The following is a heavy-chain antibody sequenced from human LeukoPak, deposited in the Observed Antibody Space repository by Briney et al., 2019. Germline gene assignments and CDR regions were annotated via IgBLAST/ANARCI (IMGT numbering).Heavy chain of an antibody. CDR1: GFSLSTSGMC. CDR2: IDWDDDK. CDR3: ARITYYYDSSGYYYCGY. D-gene: IGHD3-22*01. Sequence: SGPALVEPTQTLTLTCTFSGFSLSTSGMCVSWIRQPPVKALEWLARIDWDDDKYYSTSLKTRLTISKDTSKNQVVLTMTNMDPVDTATYYCARITYYYDSSGYYYCGYWGQGTLVTVSS. V-gene: IGHV2-70*11. J-gene: IGHJ4*02.